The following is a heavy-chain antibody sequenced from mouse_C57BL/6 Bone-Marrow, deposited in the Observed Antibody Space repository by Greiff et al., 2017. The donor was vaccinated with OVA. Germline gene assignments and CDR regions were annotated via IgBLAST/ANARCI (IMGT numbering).Heavy chain of an antibody. CDR2: IYPGSGST. CDR3: ARRYYGSSCWYFDV. CDR1: GYTFTSYW. Sequence: VQLQQPGAELVKPGASVKMSCKASGYTFTSYWITWVKQRPGQGLEWIGDIYPGSGSTNYNEKFKSKATLTVDTSSSTAYMLLSSLTSEDSAVYYCARRYYGSSCWYFDVWGKGTTVTVSA. J-gene: IGHJ1*03. V-gene: IGHV1-55*01. D-gene: IGHD1-1*01.